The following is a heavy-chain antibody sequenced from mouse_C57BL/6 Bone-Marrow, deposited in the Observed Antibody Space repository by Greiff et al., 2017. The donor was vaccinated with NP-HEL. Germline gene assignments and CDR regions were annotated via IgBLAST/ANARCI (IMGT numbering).Heavy chain of an antibody. Sequence: EVMLVESGGGLVKPGGSLKLSCAASGFTFSSYAMSWVRQTPEKRLEWVATISDGGSYTYYPDNVKGRFTISRDNAKNNLYLQMSHLKSEDTAMYYCAREGVPPFAYWGQGTLVTVSA. J-gene: IGHJ3*01. CDR1: GFTFSSYA. CDR3: AREGVPPFAY. D-gene: IGHD2-14*01. V-gene: IGHV5-4*01. CDR2: ISDGGSYT.